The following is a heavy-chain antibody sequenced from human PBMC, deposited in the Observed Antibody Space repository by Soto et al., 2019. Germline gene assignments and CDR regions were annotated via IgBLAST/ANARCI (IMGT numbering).Heavy chain of an antibody. CDR3: ARGDRGAFDL. D-gene: IGHD1-26*01. V-gene: IGHV3-74*01. Sequence: EVPLVESGGGLVQPGESLRLSCAVSGFTFSYYWMHWVSQAPGKGRVWVSRIHSDGSSTTCADSVKGRFRISRDNARNTVYLQMNSLRAEDTAVYFCARGDRGAFDLWGQGTVITVSS. J-gene: IGHJ3*01. CDR2: IHSDGSST. CDR1: GFTFSYYW.